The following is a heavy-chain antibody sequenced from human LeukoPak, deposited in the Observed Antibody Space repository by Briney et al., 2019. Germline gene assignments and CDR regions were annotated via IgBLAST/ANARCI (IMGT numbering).Heavy chain of an antibody. Sequence: SETLSLTCAVYGGSFSGYYWSWIRQPPGKGLEWIGEINHSGSTNYNPSLKSRVTISVDTSKNQFSLKLGSVTAADTAVYYCARFRGVAGTSPFDYWGQGTLVTVSS. CDR3: ARFRGVAGTSPFDY. J-gene: IGHJ4*02. CDR2: INHSGST. CDR1: GGSFSGYY. D-gene: IGHD6-19*01. V-gene: IGHV4-34*01.